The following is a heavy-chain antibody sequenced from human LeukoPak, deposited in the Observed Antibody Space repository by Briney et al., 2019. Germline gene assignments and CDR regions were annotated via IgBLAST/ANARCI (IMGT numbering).Heavy chain of an antibody. J-gene: IGHJ5*02. CDR2: ISGSGGST. V-gene: IGHV3-23*01. CDR1: GFTFSSYA. Sequence: GGSLRLSCAASGFTFSSYAMSWVRQAPGKGLEWVSAISGSGGSTYYANSVKGRFTISRDNSKNTLYLQMNSLRAEDTAVYYCAKAYYGDYGNWFDPWGQGTLVTVSS. D-gene: IGHD4-17*01. CDR3: AKAYYGDYGNWFDP.